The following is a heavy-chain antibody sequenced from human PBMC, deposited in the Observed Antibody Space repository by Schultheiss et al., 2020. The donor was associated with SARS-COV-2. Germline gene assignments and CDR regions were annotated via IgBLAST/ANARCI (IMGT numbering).Heavy chain of an antibody. D-gene: IGHD5-18*01. Sequence: GGSLRLSCAASGFTFSSYGMHWVRQAPGKGLEWVAVISYDGSNKYYADSVKGRFTISRDNSKNTLYLQMNSLRAEDTAVYYCTRPIQLWLLSQDYLHGMDVWGQGTTVTVSS. V-gene: IGHV3-30*19. CDR1: GFTFSSYG. CDR2: ISYDGSNK. J-gene: IGHJ6*02. CDR3: TRPIQLWLLSQDYLHGMDV.